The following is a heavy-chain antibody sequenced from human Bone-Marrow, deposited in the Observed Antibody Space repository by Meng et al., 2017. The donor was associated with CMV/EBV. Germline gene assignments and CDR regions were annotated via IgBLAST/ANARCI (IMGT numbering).Heavy chain of an antibody. CDR2: IIPILGIA. CDR1: GFTFSSYW. CDR3: AREGLSTQDIWDYYYGMDV. V-gene: IGHV1-69*10. D-gene: IGHD2-15*01. Sequence: GGSLRLSCAASGFTFSSYWMSWVRQAPGKGLEWMGGIIPILGIANYAQKFQGRVTITADKSTSTAYMELSSLRSEDTAVYYCAREGLSTQDIWDYYYGMDVWGQGTTVTVSS. J-gene: IGHJ6*02.